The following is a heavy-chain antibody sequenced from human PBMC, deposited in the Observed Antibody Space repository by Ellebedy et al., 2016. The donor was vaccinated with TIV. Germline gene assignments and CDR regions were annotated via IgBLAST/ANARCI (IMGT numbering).Heavy chain of an antibody. D-gene: IGHD3-16*01. CDR3: ARDTRSRYYDTTATSGGMDV. Sequence: SETLSLXCAIYGGPFSGHHWSWLRQSPGRGLEWIGEINRSGGTTYSPSLKSRVTISVDTSKNQFSLRLISVTAADTAVYYCARDTRSRYYDTTATSGGMDVWGQGTTVTVSS. CDR1: GGPFSGHH. J-gene: IGHJ6*02. CDR2: INRSGGT. V-gene: IGHV4-34*01.